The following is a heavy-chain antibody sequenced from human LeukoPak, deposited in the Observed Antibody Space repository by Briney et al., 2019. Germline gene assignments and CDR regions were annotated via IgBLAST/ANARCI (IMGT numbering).Heavy chain of an antibody. CDR2: INHSGSA. V-gene: IGHV4-34*01. J-gene: IGHJ4*02. CDR3: ARDPLLLVGDYYFDY. Sequence: SETLSLTCAVYGGSFSGYYWSWIRQPPGKGLEWIGEINHSGSANYNPSLKSRVTISVDTSKNQFSLKLSSVTAADTAIYYCARDPLLLVGDYYFDYWGQGTLVTVSS. CDR1: GGSFSGYY. D-gene: IGHD2/OR15-2a*01.